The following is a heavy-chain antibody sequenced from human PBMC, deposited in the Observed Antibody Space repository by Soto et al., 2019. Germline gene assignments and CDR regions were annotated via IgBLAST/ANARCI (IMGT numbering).Heavy chain of an antibody. CDR3: ARLTWEFDTRSPLDH. D-gene: IGHD1-26*01. CDR1: GYPFSSYG. J-gene: IGHJ4*02. Sequence: GASVKVSCKASGYPFSSYGITWVRQAPGQGLEWMGWISANNENTNYAQHLQGRVTMTTDASTNTAYMELTSLTSDDTAVYYCARLTWEFDTRSPLDHWGQGTLVTVSS. CDR2: ISANNENT. V-gene: IGHV1-18*04.